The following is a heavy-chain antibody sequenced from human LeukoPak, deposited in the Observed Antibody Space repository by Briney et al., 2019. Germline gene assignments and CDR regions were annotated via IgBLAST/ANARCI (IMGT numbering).Heavy chain of an antibody. CDR2: ISGSGGST. Sequence: GGSLRLSCAASGFTFSGYAMSWVRQAPGKGLEWVSAISGSGGSTYYADSVKGRFTISRDNSKNTLYLQMNSLRAEDTAVYYCAKDFPNYYDSSGYYYGGYYYYGMDVWGQGTTVTVSS. D-gene: IGHD3-22*01. CDR1: GFTFSGYA. V-gene: IGHV3-23*01. CDR3: AKDFPNYYDSSGYYYGGYYYYGMDV. J-gene: IGHJ6*02.